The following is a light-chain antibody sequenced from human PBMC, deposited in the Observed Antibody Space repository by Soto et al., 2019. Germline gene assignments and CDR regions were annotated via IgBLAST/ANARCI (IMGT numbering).Light chain of an antibody. V-gene: IGLV1-40*01. CDR3: QSYDSNLSEV. CDR1: GSNIGAGYG. Sequence: LTQPPSVPGAPGQTVTISCTGSGSNIGAGYGVQWYQQLPGTAPRLLIYGSDDRPSGVPDRFSASVSGNSASLAITGLQTEDEAVYYCQSYDSNLSEVFGPGTKVTVL. J-gene: IGLJ1*01. CDR2: GSD.